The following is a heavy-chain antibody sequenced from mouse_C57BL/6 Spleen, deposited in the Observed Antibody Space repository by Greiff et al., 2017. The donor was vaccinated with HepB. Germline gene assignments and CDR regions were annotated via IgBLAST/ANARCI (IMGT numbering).Heavy chain of an antibody. CDR3: ARALDGNDGAY. D-gene: IGHD2-2*01. CDR2: IYPRSGNT. Sequence: QVQLQQSGAELARPGASVKLSCKASGYTFTSYGISWVKQRTGQGLEWIGEIYPRSGNTYYNEKFKGKATLTADKSSSTAYMELRSLTSEDTAVYFCARALDGNDGAYWGQGTLVTVSA. CDR1: GYTFTSYG. J-gene: IGHJ3*01. V-gene: IGHV1-81*01.